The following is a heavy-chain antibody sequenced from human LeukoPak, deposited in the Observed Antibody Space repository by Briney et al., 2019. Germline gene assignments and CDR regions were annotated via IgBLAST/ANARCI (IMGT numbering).Heavy chain of an antibody. D-gene: IGHD5/OR15-5a*01. CDR3: ARLVGLSTTASY. J-gene: IGHJ4*02. CDR1: GYTFIGYY. V-gene: IGHV1-2*02. CDR2: INPTSGGT. Sequence: ASVKVSCKASGYTFIGYYLHWGRQAPGQGLEWMRWINPTSGGTNYGQKFQDRFTVTRDTSINTAYMKLSRLTSDDTAVYYCARLVGLSTTASYWGQGTLVIVSS.